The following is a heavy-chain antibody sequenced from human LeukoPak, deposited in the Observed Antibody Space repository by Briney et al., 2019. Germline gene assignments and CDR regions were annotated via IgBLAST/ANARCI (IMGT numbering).Heavy chain of an antibody. J-gene: IGHJ4*02. V-gene: IGHV3-7*01. CDR1: GFTFSSYG. D-gene: IGHD6-19*01. CDR2: IKQDGSEK. CDR3: ARGSGWYLAGLDY. Sequence: PGGSLRLSCAASGFTFSSYGMHWVRQAPGKGLEWVANIKQDGSEKYYVDSVKGRFTISRDNAKNSLYLQMNSLRAEDTAVYYCARGSGWYLAGLDYWGQGTLVTVSS.